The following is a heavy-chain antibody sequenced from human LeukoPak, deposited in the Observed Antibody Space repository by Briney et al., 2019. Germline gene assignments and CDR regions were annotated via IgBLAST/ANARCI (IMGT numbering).Heavy chain of an antibody. CDR2: ISGSGGST. Sequence: RPGGSLRLSCAASGFTFSSYGMSWVRRAPGKGLEWVSAISGSGGSTYYADSVKGRFTISRDNSKNTLYLQMNSLRAEDTAVYYCAKGAGDGGSFDYWGQGTLVTVSS. V-gene: IGHV3-23*01. J-gene: IGHJ4*02. D-gene: IGHD3-16*01. CDR1: GFTFSSYG. CDR3: AKGAGDGGSFDY.